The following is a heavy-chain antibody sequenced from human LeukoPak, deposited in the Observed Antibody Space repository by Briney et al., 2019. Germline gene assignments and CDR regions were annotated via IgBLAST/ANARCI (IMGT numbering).Heavy chain of an antibody. CDR1: GFTFSSYG. J-gene: IGHJ6*03. Sequence: GGSLRLSCAASGFTFSSYGMSWVRQAPGKGLEWVSAISGSGGSTYYADSVKGRFTISRDNSKNTLYLQMNSLRAEDTAVYYCAKGWNYDYYYYMDVWGKGTTVTVSS. D-gene: IGHD1-7*01. CDR2: ISGSGGST. V-gene: IGHV3-23*01. CDR3: AKGWNYDYYYYMDV.